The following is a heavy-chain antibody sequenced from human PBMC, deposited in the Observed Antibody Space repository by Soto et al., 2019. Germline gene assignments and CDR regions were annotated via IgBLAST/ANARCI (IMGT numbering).Heavy chain of an antibody. D-gene: IGHD3-9*01. J-gene: IGHJ4*02. CDR1: GYTFTGYY. CDR3: ARASYDILTGYDY. V-gene: IGHV1-46*01. CDR2: INPSGGST. Sequence: ASVKVSCKTSGYTFTGYYLNWVRQAPGQGLEWMGIINPSGGSTSYAQKFQGRVTMTRDTSTSTVYMELSSLRSEDTAVYYCARASYDILTGYDYWGQGTLVTVSS.